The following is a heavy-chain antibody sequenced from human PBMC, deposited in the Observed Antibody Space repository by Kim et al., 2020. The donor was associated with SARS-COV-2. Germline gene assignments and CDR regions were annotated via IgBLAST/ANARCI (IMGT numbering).Heavy chain of an antibody. CDR2: ISTSGGTI. J-gene: IGHJ6*02. CDR1: GFSINSYS. D-gene: IGHD4-17*01. V-gene: IGHV3-48*02. Sequence: GGSLRLSCAASGFSINSYSFNWVRQAPGKGLEWVSHISTSGGTIHYADSVKGRFTISRDNANNSLYLQMDSLRDEDTALYYCARAIGDGVGIHYYFYGMVVWGQGTTVTVSS. CDR3: ARAIGDGVGIHYYFYGMVV.